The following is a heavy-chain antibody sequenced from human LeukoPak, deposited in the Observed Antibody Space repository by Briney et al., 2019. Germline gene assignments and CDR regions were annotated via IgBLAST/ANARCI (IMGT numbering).Heavy chain of an antibody. J-gene: IGHJ4*02. CDR1: GYTFTSYG. V-gene: IGHV1-18*01. CDR3: ASAGYDFWSGYSYYFDY. CDR2: ISAYNGNT. D-gene: IGHD3-3*01. Sequence: GASVKVSCKASGYTFTSYGISWVRQAPGQGLEWMGWISAYNGNTNYAQKLQGRVTMTTDTSTSTAYMELRSLRSDDTAVYYCASAGYDFWSGYSYYFDYWGQGTLVTVSS.